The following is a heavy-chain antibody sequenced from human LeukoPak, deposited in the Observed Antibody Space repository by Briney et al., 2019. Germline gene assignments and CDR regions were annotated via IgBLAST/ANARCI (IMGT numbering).Heavy chain of an antibody. D-gene: IGHD6-19*01. J-gene: IGHJ4*02. CDR2: IYPGDSDI. CDR1: GYSFTSYW. CDR3: ARWGAVAGLYYFDY. V-gene: IGHV5-51*01. Sequence: ESLKISCKGSGYSFTSYWIGWVRQMPGKGLEWMGIIYPGDSDITYSPSFQGPVNISADKSITTAYLQWSSLKASDTAMYYCARWGAVAGLYYFDYWGQGTLVTVSS.